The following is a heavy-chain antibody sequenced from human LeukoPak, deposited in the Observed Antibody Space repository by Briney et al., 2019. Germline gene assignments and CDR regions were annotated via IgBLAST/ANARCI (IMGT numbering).Heavy chain of an antibody. CDR3: ARQDGRALYYFDH. J-gene: IGHJ4*02. CDR2: IYPGDSDT. V-gene: IGHV5-51*01. CDR1: GYTFAGYW. D-gene: IGHD5-24*01. Sequence: GESLKISCKGSGYTFAGYWIAWVRQMPGKGLEWMGIIYPGDSDTRYSPSFQGQVTISADKSNSTAYLQWSSLKASDTAMYYCARQDGRALYYFDHWGQGALVTVSS.